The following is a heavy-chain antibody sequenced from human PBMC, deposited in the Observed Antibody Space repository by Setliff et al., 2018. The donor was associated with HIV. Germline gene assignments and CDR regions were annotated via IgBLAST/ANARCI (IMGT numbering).Heavy chain of an antibody. CDR1: GVTASSNY. D-gene: IGHD5-12*01. V-gene: IGHV3-66*01. CDR2: IYSGGST. Sequence: GGSLRLSCAASGVTASSNYMSWVRQAPGKGLEWVSVIYSGGSTYYADSVKGRFTISRDNSKNTLYLQMNSMRAEDTAVYYCARSGGLAMATMGYFDYWGQGTLVTVSS. CDR3: ARSGGLAMATMGYFDY. J-gene: IGHJ4*02.